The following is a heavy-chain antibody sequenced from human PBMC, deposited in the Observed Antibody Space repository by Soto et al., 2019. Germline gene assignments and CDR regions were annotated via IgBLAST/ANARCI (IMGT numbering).Heavy chain of an antibody. Sequence: SCPTLVNPTQTLTLTCTFSGFSLSTSGMCVSWIRQPPGKALEWLALIDWDDDKYYSTSLKTRLTISKDTSKNQVVLTMTNMDPVDTATYYCARDRIAAEYYYYGMDVWGQGTTVTVSS. CDR2: IDWDDDK. CDR3: ARDRIAAEYYYYGMDV. CDR1: GFSLSTSGMC. D-gene: IGHD6-6*01. J-gene: IGHJ6*02. V-gene: IGHV2-70*01.